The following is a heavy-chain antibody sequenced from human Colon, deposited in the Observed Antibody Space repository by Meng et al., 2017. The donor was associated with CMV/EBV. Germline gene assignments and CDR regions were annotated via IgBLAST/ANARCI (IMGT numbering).Heavy chain of an antibody. CDR2: IHHTGNT. CDR1: DGSVNGDDDY. D-gene: IGHD2-2*01. V-gene: IGHV4-61*08. CDR3: ARDVMLPAPFFDP. J-gene: IGHJ5*02. Sequence: GSLRLSCTVSDGSVNGDDDYWNWLRQPPGKALEWIGYIHHTGNTNYNPSLKSRVTMSIDTSKNQFSLTLFSVTAADTAVYHCARDVMLPAPFFDPWGQGTLVTVSS.